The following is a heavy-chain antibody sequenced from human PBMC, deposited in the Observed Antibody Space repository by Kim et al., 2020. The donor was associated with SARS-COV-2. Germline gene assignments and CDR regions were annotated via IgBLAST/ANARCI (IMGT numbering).Heavy chain of an antibody. J-gene: IGHJ6*03. CDR1: GGSFSGYY. V-gene: IGHV4-34*01. CDR3: ARADPSSSWNYYYYYYMDV. D-gene: IGHD6-13*01. Sequence: SETLSLTCAVYGGSFSGYYWSWIRQPPGKGLGWIGEINHSGSTNYNPSLKSRVTISVDTSKNQFSLKLSSVTAAATAVYYCARADPSSSWNYYYYYYMDV. CDR2: INHSGST.